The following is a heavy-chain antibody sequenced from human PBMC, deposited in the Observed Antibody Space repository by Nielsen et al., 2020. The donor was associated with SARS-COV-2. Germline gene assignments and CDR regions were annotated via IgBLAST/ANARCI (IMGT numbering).Heavy chain of an antibody. CDR3: AKGQLSRYDSSGWDY. CDR2: ISGSGGST. CDR1: GFTFSSYS. J-gene: IGHJ4*02. V-gene: IGHV3-23*01. D-gene: IGHD3-22*01. Sequence: GESLKISCAASGFTFSSYSMNWVRQAPGKGLEWVSAISGSGGSTYYADSVKGRFTISRDNSKNTLYLQMNSLRAEDTAVYYCAKGQLSRYDSSGWDYWGQGTLVTVSS.